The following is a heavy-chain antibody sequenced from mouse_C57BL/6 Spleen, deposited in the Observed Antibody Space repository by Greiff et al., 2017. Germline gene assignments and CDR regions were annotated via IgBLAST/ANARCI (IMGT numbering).Heavy chain of an antibody. D-gene: IGHD5-1*01. CDR2: IDPENGDT. Sequence: EVQLQQSGAELVRPGASVKLSCTASGFNIKDDYMHWVKQRPEQGLEWIGWIDPENGDTEYASKFQGKATITADTSSNTAYLQLSSLTSADTAFYYCTPPYHFDYWGQGTTLTVSS. CDR1: GFNIKDDY. V-gene: IGHV14-4*01. J-gene: IGHJ2*01. CDR3: TPPYHFDY.